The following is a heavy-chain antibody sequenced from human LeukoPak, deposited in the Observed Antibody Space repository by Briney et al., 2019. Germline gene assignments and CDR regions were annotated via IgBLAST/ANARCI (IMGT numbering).Heavy chain of an antibody. Sequence: PSETLSLTCTVSGGSISSSSYYWGWIRQPPGKGLEWIGSTYYSGSTYYNPSLKSRVTISVDTSKNQFSLKLSSVTAADTAVYYCARHGPGAAPPVGRVFDYWGQGTLVTVSS. CDR1: GGSISSSSYY. D-gene: IGHD6-6*01. CDR2: TYYSGST. V-gene: IGHV4-39*01. CDR3: ARHGPGAAPPVGRVFDY. J-gene: IGHJ4*02.